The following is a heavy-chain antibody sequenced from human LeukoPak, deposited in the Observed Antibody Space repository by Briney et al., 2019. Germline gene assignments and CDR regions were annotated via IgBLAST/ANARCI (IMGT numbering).Heavy chain of an antibody. CDR3: ARLRLRSLHFDY. D-gene: IGHD1-26*01. J-gene: IGHJ4*02. CDR1: GGSFSGYY. Sequence: SETLSLTCAVYGGSFSGYYWSWIRQPPGKGLEWIGEINHSGSTNYNPSLKSRVTISVDTSKNQFSLRLSSVTAADTAVYYCARLRLRSLHFDYWGQGTLVTVSS. CDR2: INHSGST. V-gene: IGHV4-34*01.